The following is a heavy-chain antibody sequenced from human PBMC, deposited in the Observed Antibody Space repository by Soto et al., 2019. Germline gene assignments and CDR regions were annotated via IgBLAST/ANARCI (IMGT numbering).Heavy chain of an antibody. CDR3: AKGYSSSWYYFDY. Sequence: GGSLRLSCAASGFTFSSYGMHWVRQAPGKGLEWVAVISYDGSNKYYADSVKGRFTISRDNSKNTLYLQMNSLRAEDTAVYYCAKGYSSSWYYFDYWGQGTLVTVSS. CDR1: GFTFSSYG. CDR2: ISYDGSNK. V-gene: IGHV3-30*18. D-gene: IGHD6-13*01. J-gene: IGHJ4*02.